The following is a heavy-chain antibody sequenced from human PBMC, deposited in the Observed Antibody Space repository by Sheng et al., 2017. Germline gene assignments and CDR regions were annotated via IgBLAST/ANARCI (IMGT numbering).Heavy chain of an antibody. J-gene: IGHJ4*02. CDR1: GFTFSDHY. CDR3: AVNVDMATPSASDY. D-gene: IGHD5-12*01. CDR2: IRNKANSYTT. V-gene: IGHV3-72*01. Sequence: PGGSLRLSCAASGFTFSDHYMDWVRQAPGKGLEWVGRIRNKANSYTTEYVASVKGRFTISRDDSKNSLWLQMNSLKTEDTAIYYCAVNVDMATPSASDYWGREPGSPSPQ.